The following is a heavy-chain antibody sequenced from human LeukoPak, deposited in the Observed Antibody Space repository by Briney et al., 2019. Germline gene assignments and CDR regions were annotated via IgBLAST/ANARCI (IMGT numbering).Heavy chain of an antibody. CDR2: IYNGGST. Sequence: SETLSLTCTVSGGSISSNFYYWGWIRQPPGKGLEWIGSIYNGGSTNYNPSLKSRVTISVDTSKNQFSLKLSSVTAADTAVYYCARFRRYCSSTSCYDLGYYYYYMDVWGKGTTVTVSS. CDR1: GGSISSNFYY. CDR3: ARFRRYCSSTSCYDLGYYYYYMDV. J-gene: IGHJ6*03. D-gene: IGHD2-2*01. V-gene: IGHV4-39*07.